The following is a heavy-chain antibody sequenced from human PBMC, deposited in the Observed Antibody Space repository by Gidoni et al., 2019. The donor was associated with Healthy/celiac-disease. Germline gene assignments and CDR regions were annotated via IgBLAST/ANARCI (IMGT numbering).Heavy chain of an antibody. CDR3: ARGHLGAVAMIY. CDR2: IYYSGST. Sequence: GYIYYSGSTNYNPSLKSRVTISVDTSKNQFSLKLSSVTAADTAVYYCARGHLGAVAMIYWGQGTLVTVSS. V-gene: IGHV4-59*09. J-gene: IGHJ4*02. D-gene: IGHD6-19*01.